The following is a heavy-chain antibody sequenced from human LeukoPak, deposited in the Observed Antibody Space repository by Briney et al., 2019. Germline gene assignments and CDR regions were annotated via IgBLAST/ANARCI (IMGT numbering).Heavy chain of an antibody. V-gene: IGHV3-49*04. CDR2: IRSKAYGGTT. D-gene: IGHD6-25*01. Sequence: PGGSLRLSCTASGFTFGDYAMSWVRQAPGKGLEWVGFIRSKAYGGTTEYAASVKGRFTISRDDSKSIAYLQMNSLRAEDTAVYYCASGPQRWGQGTLVTVSS. CDR1: GFTFGDYA. CDR3: ASGPQR. J-gene: IGHJ4*02.